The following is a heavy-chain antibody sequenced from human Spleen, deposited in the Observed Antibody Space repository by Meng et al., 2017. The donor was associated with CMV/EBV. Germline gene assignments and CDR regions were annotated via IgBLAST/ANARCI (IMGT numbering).Heavy chain of an antibody. V-gene: IGHV1-18*01. CDR3: ARDHRDLGGPDDY. J-gene: IGHJ4*02. Sequence: ASVKVSCKTSGYTFTNFGISWVRQAPGQGLEWLGWISAYNGDTNYAQKLQGRVTMTTDTSTSTAYMELRSLRSDDTAVYYCARDHRDLGGPDDYWGQGTLVTVSS. CDR2: ISAYNGDT. D-gene: IGHD3-16*01. CDR1: GYTFTNFG.